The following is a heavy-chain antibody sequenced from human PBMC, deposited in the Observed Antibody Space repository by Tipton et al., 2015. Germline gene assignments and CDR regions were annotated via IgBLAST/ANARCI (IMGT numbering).Heavy chain of an antibody. CDR3: ARDQDIVPAIPDAFDI. V-gene: IGHV1-18*01. CDR1: GYTFTSYG. J-gene: IGHJ3*02. D-gene: IGHD5-12*01. Sequence: QSGPEVKKPGASVKVSCKASGYTFTSYGISWVRQAPGQGLEWMGWVSSYNGNTNYAQKFQGRVTMTTDTSTSTAYMELRSLRSDDTAVYYCARDQDIVPAIPDAFDIWGQGTLVTVSS. CDR2: VSSYNGNT.